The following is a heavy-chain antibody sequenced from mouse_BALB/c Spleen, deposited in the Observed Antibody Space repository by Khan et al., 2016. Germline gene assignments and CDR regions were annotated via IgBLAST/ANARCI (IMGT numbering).Heavy chain of an antibody. CDR1: GYTFTSYW. Sequence: QVQLQQPGAELVRPGASVKLSCKASGYTFTSYWINWVKQRPGQGLDWIGNIYPSDSYTNYNQKFKDKATLTVDKSSSTAYMQLSSPTSEDSAVYYCTRDYGYDFDYWGQGTTLTVSS. CDR3: TRDYGYDFDY. V-gene: IGHV1-69*02. D-gene: IGHD1-2*01. CDR2: IYPSDSYT. J-gene: IGHJ2*01.